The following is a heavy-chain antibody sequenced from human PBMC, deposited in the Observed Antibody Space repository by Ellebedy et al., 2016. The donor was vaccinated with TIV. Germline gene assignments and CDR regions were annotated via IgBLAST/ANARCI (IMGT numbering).Heavy chain of an antibody. Sequence: GESLKTSXAASGFSFNDNPMHWVRQPPGKGVEWIPLITWHGTDTYYADSVKGRFTISRDNAHDSLYLQMNSLRAEDTAVYYCASLGGGYFFYYWGQGVLVTVSS. CDR3: ASLGGGYFFYY. V-gene: IGHV3-43*01. CDR1: GFSFNDNP. J-gene: IGHJ4*02. D-gene: IGHD2-21*01. CDR2: ITWHGTDT.